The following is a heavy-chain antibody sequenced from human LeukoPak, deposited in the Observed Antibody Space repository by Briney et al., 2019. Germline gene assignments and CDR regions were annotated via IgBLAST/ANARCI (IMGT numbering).Heavy chain of an antibody. CDR3: TKAPYSSSWYYFDY. Sequence: PGGSLRLSCAASGFIFHDYGMHWVRQAPGKGLEWVSGISRNSNTIYYADSVKGRFTISRDNAKNSLYLQMNSLRAEDTALYYCTKAPYSSSWYYFDYWGQGTLVTVFS. CDR1: GFIFHDYG. CDR2: ISRNSNTI. J-gene: IGHJ4*02. V-gene: IGHV3-9*01. D-gene: IGHD6-13*01.